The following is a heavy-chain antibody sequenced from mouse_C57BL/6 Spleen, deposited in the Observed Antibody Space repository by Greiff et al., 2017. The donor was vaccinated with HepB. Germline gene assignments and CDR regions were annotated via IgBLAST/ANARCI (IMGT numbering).Heavy chain of an antibody. CDR1: GYAFTNYL. Sequence: QVQLQQSGAELVRPGTSVKVSCKASGYAFTNYLIEWVKQRPGQGLEWIGVINPGSGGTNYNEKFKGKATLTAAKSSSTAYMQLSSLTSEDSAVYFCARGGFYYYGSSYWYFDVWGTGTTVTVSS. CDR3: ARGGFYYYGSSYWYFDV. CDR2: INPGSGGT. V-gene: IGHV1-54*01. D-gene: IGHD1-1*01. J-gene: IGHJ1*03.